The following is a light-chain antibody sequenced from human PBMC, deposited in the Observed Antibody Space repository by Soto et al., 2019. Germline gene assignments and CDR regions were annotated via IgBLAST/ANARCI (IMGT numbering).Light chain of an antibody. CDR3: SSYTSTSSLGV. CDR1: SSDVGGYNY. Sequence: QSALTQPASVSGSPGQWITISCTGTSSDVGGYNYVSWYQQHPGKAPKLMIYEVSNRPSGVSNRFSGSKSGNTASLTISGLQAEDEVDYYCSSYTSTSSLGVFGTGTKV. V-gene: IGLV2-14*03. CDR2: EVS. J-gene: IGLJ1*01.